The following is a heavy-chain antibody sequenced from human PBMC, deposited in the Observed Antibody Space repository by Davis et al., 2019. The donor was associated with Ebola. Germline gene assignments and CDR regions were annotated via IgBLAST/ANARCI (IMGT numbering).Heavy chain of an antibody. CDR2: INPSGGRT. J-gene: IGHJ4*02. CDR1: GYTFTSYH. V-gene: IGHV1-46*01. CDR3: ARGGDIVVVPAASIDY. D-gene: IGHD2-2*01. Sequence: AASVKVSCKASGYTFTSYHMHWARQAPGHGLEWMGIINPSGGRTSYAQKFQGRVTMTRDTSTSTVYMELSSLRSDDTAVYYCARGGDIVVVPAASIDYWGQGTLVTVPS.